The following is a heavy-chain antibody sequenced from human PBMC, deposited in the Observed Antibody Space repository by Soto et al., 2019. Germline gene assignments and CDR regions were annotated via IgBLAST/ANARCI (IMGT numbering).Heavy chain of an antibody. D-gene: IGHD1-1*01. V-gene: IGHV4-31*03. CDR1: GVSISSGGYY. Sequence: QVQLQESGPGLVKPSQTLSLTCTVSGVSISSGGYYWSWIRQHPGQGLEWIGSIYDSGSTYYNPSLKSRVTISVDASKNQLSLKLASVTAADTAMYYCARGGTRAYFHHWGQGTLVTVSS. CDR3: ARGGTRAYFHH. J-gene: IGHJ1*01. CDR2: IYDSGST.